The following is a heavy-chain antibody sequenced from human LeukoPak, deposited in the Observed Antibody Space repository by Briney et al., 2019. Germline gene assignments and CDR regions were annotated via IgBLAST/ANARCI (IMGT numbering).Heavy chain of an antibody. D-gene: IGHD3-10*01. J-gene: IGHJ5*02. V-gene: IGHV3-23*01. Sequence: GGSLRLSCAASGITLNNNAMSWVRQAPGKGPEWVSSISINGGTTYYADSVKGRFTISRDNSKNTLYLQMNSLRAEDTAAYYCAKDLRSLYESGNYGWFDPWGQGALVTVSS. CDR1: GITLNNNA. CDR3: AKDLRSLYESGNYGWFDP. CDR2: ISINGGTT.